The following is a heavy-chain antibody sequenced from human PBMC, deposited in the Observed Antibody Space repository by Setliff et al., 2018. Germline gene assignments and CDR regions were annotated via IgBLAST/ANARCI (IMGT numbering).Heavy chain of an antibody. V-gene: IGHV3-7*01. D-gene: IGHD3-10*01. CDR1: GFSFSNNW. J-gene: IGHJ4*02. CDR2: INPDGSER. CDR3: FTGRGH. Sequence: GGSLRLSCKVSGFSFSNNWMTWVRQAPGKGLEWVANINPDGSERYTVDFLRGRFTISRDNGETLVFLQMNSLKVEDTAVYYCFTGRGHGGQGTQVTVSS.